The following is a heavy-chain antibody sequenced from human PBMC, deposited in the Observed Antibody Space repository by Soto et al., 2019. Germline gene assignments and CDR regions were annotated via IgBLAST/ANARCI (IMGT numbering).Heavy chain of an antibody. CDR2: IIPIFGTA. CDR3: AGNYDSSGYHDY. J-gene: IGHJ4*02. CDR1: GGTFSSYA. V-gene: IGHV1-69*13. Sequence: SVKVSCKASGGTFSSYAISWVRQAPGQGLEWMGGIIPIFGTANYAQKFQGRVTITADESTSTAYMELSSLRSEDTAVYYCAGNYDSSGYHDYWGQGTLVTVSS. D-gene: IGHD3-22*01.